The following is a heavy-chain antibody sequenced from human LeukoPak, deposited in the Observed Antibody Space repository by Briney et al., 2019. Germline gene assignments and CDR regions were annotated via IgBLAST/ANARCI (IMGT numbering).Heavy chain of an antibody. D-gene: IGHD3-16*01. Sequence: PGGSLRLSCAASGFTFSSYAMSWVRQAPGKGLEWVSAISGSGGSTYYADSVKGRFTISRDNSKNTLYLQMNSLRAEDTAVYYCADLGLLDYYYMVVWGKGTTVTVSS. CDR3: ADLGLLDYYYMVV. J-gene: IGHJ6*03. CDR2: ISGSGGST. V-gene: IGHV3-23*01. CDR1: GFTFSSYA.